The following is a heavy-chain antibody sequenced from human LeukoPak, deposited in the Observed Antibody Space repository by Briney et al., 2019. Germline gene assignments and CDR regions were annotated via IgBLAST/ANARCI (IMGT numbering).Heavy chain of an antibody. Sequence: GGSLRLSCAASGFTFSRYWMSWVRQAPGKGLEWVANIKPDGSEKHYVDSVKGRFTFSRDNAKNSLYLQMNGLRAEDMAVYYCARLAAGRDYFDYWGQGTLVTVSS. CDR2: IKPDGSEK. D-gene: IGHD6-13*01. V-gene: IGHV3-7*04. CDR3: ARLAAGRDYFDY. J-gene: IGHJ4*02. CDR1: GFTFSRYW.